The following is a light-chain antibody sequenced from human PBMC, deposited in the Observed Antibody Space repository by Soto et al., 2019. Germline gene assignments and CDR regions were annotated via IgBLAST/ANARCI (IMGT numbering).Light chain of an antibody. CDR2: DNN. CDR3: ATWDGSLPGEV. Sequence: QSVLTQSPSVSAAPGQQVTISCSGSSSNIGNNYVSWYQQLPGTAPKLLIYDNNKRPSGIPDRFSGSKSGTSGTLDITGLQTGDEADYYCATWDGSLPGEVFGGGTTLTV. CDR1: SSNIGNNY. V-gene: IGLV1-51*01. J-gene: IGLJ2*01.